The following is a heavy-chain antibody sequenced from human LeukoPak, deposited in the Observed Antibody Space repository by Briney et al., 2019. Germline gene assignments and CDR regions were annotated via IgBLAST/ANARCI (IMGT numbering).Heavy chain of an antibody. Sequence: PGGSLRLSCTTSGFTFGDHGVSWFRQAPGKGPEWISFIKTKTYGGTTEYAASVKGRFTISRDDSTGIAYLQMDSLKPEDTAVYYCARDPGTYYDILTGYYGRYFDLWGRGTLVTVSS. CDR1: GFTFGDHG. D-gene: IGHD3-9*01. CDR2: IKTKTYGGTT. J-gene: IGHJ2*01. CDR3: ARDPGTYYDILTGYYGRYFDL. V-gene: IGHV3-49*03.